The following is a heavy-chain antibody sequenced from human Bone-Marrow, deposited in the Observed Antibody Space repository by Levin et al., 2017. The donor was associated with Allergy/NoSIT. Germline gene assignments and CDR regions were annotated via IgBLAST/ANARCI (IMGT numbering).Heavy chain of an antibody. CDR3: ARDGVVMAVRPVL. J-gene: IGHJ4*02. CDR2: IKQDGSEK. Sequence: PGGSLRLSCAASGFTFGGHWMSWVRQAPGKGLEWVANIKQDGSEKNYVDSVKGRFTISRDNANNSLYLQMNSLRAEDTALYYCARDGVVMAVRPVLWGQGTLVTVSS. D-gene: IGHD2-21*01. V-gene: IGHV3-7*01. CDR1: GFTFGGHW.